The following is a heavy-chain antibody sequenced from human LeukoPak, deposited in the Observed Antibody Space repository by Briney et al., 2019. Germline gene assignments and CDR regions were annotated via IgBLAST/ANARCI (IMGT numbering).Heavy chain of an antibody. CDR3: ARRTRSSESHSFDY. Sequence: GGSLRLSCAASGFDFSSYGMSWVRQAPGKGLEWVSYITSSGIIYYADSVKGRFTISRDNSKNSLFLQMNSLRDEDTAVYYCARRTRSSESHSFDYWGQGTLVTVS. CDR1: GFDFSSYG. J-gene: IGHJ4*02. D-gene: IGHD3-10*01. CDR2: ITSSGII. V-gene: IGHV3-48*02.